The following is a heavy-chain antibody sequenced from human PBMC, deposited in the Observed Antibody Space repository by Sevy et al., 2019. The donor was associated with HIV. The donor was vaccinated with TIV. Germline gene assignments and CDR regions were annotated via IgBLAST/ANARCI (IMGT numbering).Heavy chain of an antibody. V-gene: IGHV3-30*03. J-gene: IGHJ4*02. CDR2: ISPDGTNK. CDR3: ATGYCSPICLIDY. CDR1: GFTFSSYG. Sequence: GGSLRLSCAASGFTFSSYGMHWVRQAPGKGLEWVAVISPDGTNKYYGDSMRGRFTISRDNSKNTLYLQMDTVRVEDTAVYYCATGYCSPICLIDYWGQGTLATVSS. D-gene: IGHD2-2*03.